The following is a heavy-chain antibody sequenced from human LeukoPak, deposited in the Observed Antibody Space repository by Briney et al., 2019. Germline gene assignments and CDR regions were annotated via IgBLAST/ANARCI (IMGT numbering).Heavy chain of an antibody. D-gene: IGHD3-10*01. CDR2: IYTAGGT. CDR3: ARVQGSSQPRWY. Sequence: GGSLRLSCSASGLTFSLYSMHWVRQAPGKGLEWVAVIYTAGGTFYADSVKGRFTVSRDNSETTVYLQMNSLRVEDTAVYYCARVQGSSQPRWYWGQGTLVTVSS. CDR1: GLTFSLYS. J-gene: IGHJ4*02. V-gene: IGHV3-66*01.